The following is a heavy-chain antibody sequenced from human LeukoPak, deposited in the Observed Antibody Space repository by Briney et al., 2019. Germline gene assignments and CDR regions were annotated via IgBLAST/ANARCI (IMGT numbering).Heavy chain of an antibody. V-gene: IGHV3-23*01. CDR1: GFTFRSYG. D-gene: IGHD6-19*01. Sequence: GGSLRLSCAASGFTFRSYGMSWVRQAPGKGLEWVSATRGSGGSTYYADSVKGRFTISRDNSKNTLHLQMNSLRVEDTAVYYCARARIAVAGPFDYWGQGTLVTVSS. CDR3: ARARIAVAGPFDY. CDR2: TRGSGGST. J-gene: IGHJ4*02.